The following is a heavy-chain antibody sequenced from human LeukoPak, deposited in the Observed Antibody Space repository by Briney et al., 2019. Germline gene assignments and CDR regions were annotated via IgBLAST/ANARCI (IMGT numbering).Heavy chain of an antibody. CDR2: INPNSGGT. V-gene: IGHV1-2*02. J-gene: IGHJ4*02. D-gene: IGHD3-9*01. CDR1: GYTFTDYY. CDR3: ARGFEYYDILTGYSLGY. Sequence: ASVKVSCKASGYTFTDYYIHWVRQAPGQGLEWMGWINPNSGGTNYAQKFQGRVTMTRDTSISTAYMELSRLRSDDTAVYYCARGFEYYDILTGYSLGYWGQGTLVTVSS.